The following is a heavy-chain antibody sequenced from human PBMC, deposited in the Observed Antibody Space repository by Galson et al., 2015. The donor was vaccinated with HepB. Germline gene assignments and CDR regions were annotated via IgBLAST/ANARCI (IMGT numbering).Heavy chain of an antibody. Sequence: SVKVSCKASGYTFTSYAMHWVRQAPGQRLEWMGWINAGNGNTKYSQKFQGRVTITRDTSASTAYMELSSLRSEDTAVYYCARDFSPNLGYCISTSCYARWGQGTLVTVSS. CDR3: ARDFSPNLGYCISTSCYAR. V-gene: IGHV1-3*01. CDR1: GYTFTSYA. J-gene: IGHJ4*02. D-gene: IGHD2-2*01. CDR2: INAGNGNT.